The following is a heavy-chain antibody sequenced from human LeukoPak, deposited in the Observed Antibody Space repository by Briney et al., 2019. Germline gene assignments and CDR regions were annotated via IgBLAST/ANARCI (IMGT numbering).Heavy chain of an antibody. CDR3: GRRGYITGWYYFDY. CDR1: GGSISNYY. V-gene: IGHV4-59*08. CDR2: IYYSGST. J-gene: IGHJ4*02. D-gene: IGHD6-19*01. Sequence: SETLSLTCTVSGGSISNYYWNWIRQPPGKGLEFIGYIYYSGSTTYSPSLKSRVTISVDSSKNQFSLKLISMTAADTAVYYCGRRGYITGWYYFDYCGQGTLVTVSS.